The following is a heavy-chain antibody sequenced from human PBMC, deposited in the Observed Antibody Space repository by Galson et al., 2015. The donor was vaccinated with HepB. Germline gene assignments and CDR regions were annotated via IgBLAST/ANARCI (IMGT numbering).Heavy chain of an antibody. CDR1: GYTFTGYY. Sequence: SVKVSCKASGYTFTGYYMHWVRQAPGQGLEWMGWINPNSGGTSYAQKFQGRVTMTRDTSISTAYMELSRLRSDDTAVYYCAREVGTYYYDSTHAFDIWGQGTMVTVSS. D-gene: IGHD3-22*01. J-gene: IGHJ3*02. CDR3: AREVGTYYYDSTHAFDI. V-gene: IGHV1-2*02. CDR2: INPNSGGT.